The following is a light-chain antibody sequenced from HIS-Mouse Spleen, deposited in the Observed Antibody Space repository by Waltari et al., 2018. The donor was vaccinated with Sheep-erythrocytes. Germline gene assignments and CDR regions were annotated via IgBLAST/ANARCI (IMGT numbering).Light chain of an antibody. V-gene: IGKV2-30*01. CDR1: KSLVYSDGNTY. CDR3: MQGTHWLYT. CDR2: KVS. J-gene: IGKJ2*01. Sequence: DVVMTQSPLSLPVTLGQPASISCRSSKSLVYSDGNTYLNRFQQRPGQSPRRLIYKVSNRDSGVPDRLRGSGSGTDFTLKISRVEAEDVGVYYCMQGTHWLYTFGQGTKLEIK.